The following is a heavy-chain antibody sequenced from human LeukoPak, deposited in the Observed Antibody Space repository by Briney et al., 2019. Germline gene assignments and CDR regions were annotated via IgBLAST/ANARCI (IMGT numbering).Heavy chain of an antibody. J-gene: IGHJ5*02. Sequence: SVNVSCKASVYTFTRYYLHWLRPAPGQGLEWVGWINPNSGGTNYAQRFQGRVTMTRDTSISTAYMELSRLRSDDTAVYYCASGWSISGWYNNWFDPWGQGTLVTVSS. CDR3: ASGWSISGWYNNWFDP. V-gene: IGHV1-2*02. D-gene: IGHD6-19*01. CDR1: VYTFTRYY. CDR2: INPNSGGT.